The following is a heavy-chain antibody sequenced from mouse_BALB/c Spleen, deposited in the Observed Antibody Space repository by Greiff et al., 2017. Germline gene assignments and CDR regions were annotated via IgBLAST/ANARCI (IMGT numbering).Heavy chain of an antibody. CDR1: GFSLTSYG. Sequence: VKLVESGPGLVAPSQSLSITCTVSGFSLTSYGVHWVRQPPGKGLEWLGVIWAGGSTNYNSALMSRLSISKDNSKSQVFLKMNSLQTDDTAMYYCAREAGPRATWFAYWGQGTLVTVSA. CDR2: IWAGGST. D-gene: IGHD3-3*01. CDR3: AREAGPRATWFAY. V-gene: IGHV2-9*02. J-gene: IGHJ3*01.